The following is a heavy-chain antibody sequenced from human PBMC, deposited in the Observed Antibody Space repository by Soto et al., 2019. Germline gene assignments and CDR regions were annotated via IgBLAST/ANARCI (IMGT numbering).Heavy chain of an antibody. D-gene: IGHD2-15*01. CDR3: ARPPLPGYSIHFNS. CDR2: VYPRASDT. V-gene: IGHV5-51*01. J-gene: IGHJ4*02. Sequence: GESLKISCKGSGYSFADYWIGWVRQMPGKGLEWMGIVYPRASDTRYSPSFQGQVTISADRSTGTAFLQWRSLKASDTALYYCARPPLPGYSIHFNSWGQGTLVTVSS. CDR1: GYSFADYW.